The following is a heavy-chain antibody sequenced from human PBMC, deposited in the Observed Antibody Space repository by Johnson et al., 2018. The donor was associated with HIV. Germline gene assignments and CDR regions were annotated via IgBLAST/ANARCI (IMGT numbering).Heavy chain of an antibody. CDR1: GFTFSTNW. V-gene: IGHV3-74*01. Sequence: VQLVESGGDLVQPGGSLRLSCVGSGFTFSTNWMHLVRQAPGKGLVWVSRINSDGSSTSYAESVKGRFTISRDNAKNTLYLQMDSLGAEDTAVYYCAKDTEAAAGTDDAFDIWGQGTMVTVSS. D-gene: IGHD6-13*01. J-gene: IGHJ3*02. CDR3: AKDTEAAAGTDDAFDI. CDR2: INSDGSST.